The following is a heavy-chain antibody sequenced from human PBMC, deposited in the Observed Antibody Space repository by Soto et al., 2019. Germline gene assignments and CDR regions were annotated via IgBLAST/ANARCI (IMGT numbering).Heavy chain of an antibody. CDR2: IYYSGST. V-gene: IGHV4-59*08. Sequence: SETLSLTCTVSGGSISSYYWSWIRQPPGKGLEWIGYIYYSGSTNYNPSLKSRVTISVDTSKNQFSLKLSSVTAADTAVYYCARPATLARSLDFWGQGTMGTVAS. CDR1: GGSISSYY. CDR3: ARPATLARSLDF. J-gene: IGHJ4*02.